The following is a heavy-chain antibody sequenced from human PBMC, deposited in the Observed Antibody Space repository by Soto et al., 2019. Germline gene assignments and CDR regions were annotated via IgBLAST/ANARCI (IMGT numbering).Heavy chain of an antibody. J-gene: IGHJ5*02. CDR2: IHYSGST. V-gene: IGHV4-31*03. CDR1: GGSISSGTYY. D-gene: IGHD3-22*01. CDR3: AGEDRNYYDSSGFYR. Sequence: PSETLSLTCTVSGGSISSGTYYWIWIRHHPGKGLEWIGYIHYSGSTNYNPSLKSRVTMSLDTSKNQFSLKLTSVTAADTAVYYCAGEDRNYYDSSGFYRWGRGTLVTVSS.